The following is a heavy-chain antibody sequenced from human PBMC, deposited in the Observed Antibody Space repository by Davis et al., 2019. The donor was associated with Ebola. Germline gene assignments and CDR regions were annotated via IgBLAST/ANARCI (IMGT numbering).Heavy chain of an antibody. CDR3: ARGDVVVPATPDFDP. V-gene: IGHV3-73*01. Sequence: GGSLRLSCAASGSTFSGSAMHWVRQASGKGLEWVGRIRSKANSYATAYAASVKGRFTISRDDSKNTAYLQMNSLRAEDTAVYYCARGDVVVPATPDFDPWGQGTLVTVSS. CDR1: GSTFSGSA. D-gene: IGHD2-2*01. J-gene: IGHJ5*02. CDR2: IRSKANSYAT.